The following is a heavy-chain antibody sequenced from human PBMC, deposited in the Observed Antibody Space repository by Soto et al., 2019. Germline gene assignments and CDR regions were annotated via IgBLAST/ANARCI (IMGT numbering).Heavy chain of an antibody. CDR3: ERCRRAMAPDDAFDI. CDR2: IYPGDSDT. V-gene: IGHV5-51*01. J-gene: IGHJ3*02. D-gene: IGHD5-18*01. CDR1: GYSFTSYW. Sequence: GESLKISCKGSGYSFTSYWIGWVRQMPGKGLEWMGIIYPGDSDTRYSPSFQGQVTISADKSISTAYLQWSSLKASDTAMYYCERCRRAMAPDDAFDIWGQGTMVTVSS.